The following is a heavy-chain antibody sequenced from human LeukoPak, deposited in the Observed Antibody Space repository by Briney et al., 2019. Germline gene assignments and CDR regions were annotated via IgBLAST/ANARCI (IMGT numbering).Heavy chain of an antibody. CDR3: TPHLWGGTYPYYLAY. V-gene: IGHV3-23*01. Sequence: GGSLTLSCKASGLTFRRYAKSGARRAPGEGLEWVSVITTGGDTYYADSVKGRFTISRDNSKNTLYLQLNSLRADDTAVYYCTPHLWGGTYPYYLAYWGQGTLVTVSS. CDR1: GLTFRRYA. D-gene: IGHD1-26*01. CDR2: ITTGGDT. J-gene: IGHJ4*02.